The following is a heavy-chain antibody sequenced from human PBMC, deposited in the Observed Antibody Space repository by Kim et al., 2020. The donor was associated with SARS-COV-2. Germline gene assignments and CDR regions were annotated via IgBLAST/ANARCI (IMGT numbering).Heavy chain of an antibody. CDR2: ISYDGSNK. Sequence: GGSLRLSCAASGFTFSSYGMHWVRQAPGKGLEWVAVISYDGSNKYYADSVKGRFTISRDNSKNTLYLQMNSLRAEDTAVYYCASIAAAGTGGETALDYWGQGTLVTVSS. CDR1: GFTFSSYG. D-gene: IGHD6-13*01. CDR3: ASIAAAGTGGETALDY. J-gene: IGHJ4*02. V-gene: IGHV3-30*03.